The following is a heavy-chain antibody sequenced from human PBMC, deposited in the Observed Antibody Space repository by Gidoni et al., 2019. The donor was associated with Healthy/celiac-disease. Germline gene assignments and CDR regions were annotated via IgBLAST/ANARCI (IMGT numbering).Heavy chain of an antibody. CDR2: IWYDGSNK. CDR3: ARALGTRGSGTPWGGY. V-gene: IGHV3-33*01. D-gene: IGHD3-10*01. Sequence: AVIWYDGSNKYYADSVKGRFTISRDNSKNTLYLQMNSLRAEDTAVYYCARALGTRGSGTPWGGYWGQGTLVTVSS. J-gene: IGHJ4*02.